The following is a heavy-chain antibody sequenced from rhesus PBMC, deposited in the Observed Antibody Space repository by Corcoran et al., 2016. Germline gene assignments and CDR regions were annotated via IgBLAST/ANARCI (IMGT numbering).Heavy chain of an antibody. CDR2: ISGSGGGT. V-gene: IGHV4-173*01. Sequence: QLQLQESGPGLVKPSETLSLTCTVSGGSISNNYWSWIRQPPWKGLEWIGRISGSGGGTDYNPALKSRVTISTDTSKNLLSLKLNSVTAADAAIYYCARYSGSYYRDYWGQGVLVTVSS. CDR1: GGSISNNY. J-gene: IGHJ4*01. CDR3: ARYSGSYYRDY. D-gene: IGHD3-16*01.